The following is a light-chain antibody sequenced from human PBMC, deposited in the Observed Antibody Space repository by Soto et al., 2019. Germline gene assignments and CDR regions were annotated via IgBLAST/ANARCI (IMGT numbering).Light chain of an antibody. CDR1: QSVSSY. CDR2: DAS. Sequence: EIVLTKSPATLSLSPGERATLSCRASQSVSSYLAWYQQKPGQAPRLLIYDASNRATGIPARFSGSGSGTDFTLTISILEPEDFAVYYCQQRSNWPPLTFGQGTKVDIK. V-gene: IGKV3-11*01. J-gene: IGKJ1*01. CDR3: QQRSNWPPLT.